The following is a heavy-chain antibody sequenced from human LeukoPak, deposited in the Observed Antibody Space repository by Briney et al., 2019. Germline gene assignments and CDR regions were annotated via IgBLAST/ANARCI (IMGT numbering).Heavy chain of an antibody. D-gene: IGHD3-22*01. CDR3: ARDSRITMIVVVIHC. CDR2: ISSNGGST. V-gene: IGHV3-64*01. J-gene: IGHJ4*02. Sequence: GGSLRLSCAASGFTFSSYAMHWVRQAPGKGLEYVSAISSNGGSTYYANSVKGRFTISRDNSKNTLYLQMGSLRAEDMAVYYCARDSRITMIVVVIHCWGQGTLVTVSS. CDR1: GFTFSSYA.